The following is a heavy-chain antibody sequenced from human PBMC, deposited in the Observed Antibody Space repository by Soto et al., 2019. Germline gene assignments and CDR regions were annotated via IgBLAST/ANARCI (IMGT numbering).Heavy chain of an antibody. CDR2: IYYSGST. J-gene: IGHJ3*02. CDR1: GGSISSGDYY. CDR3: ARVGGTTGDAFDI. V-gene: IGHV4-30-4*01. D-gene: IGHD1-1*01. Sequence: RSLTCTVSGGSISSGDYYWSWIRQPPGKGLEWIGYIYYSGSTYYNPSLKSRVTISVDTSKNQFSLKLSSVTAADTAVYYCARVGGTTGDAFDIWGQGTMVTVSS.